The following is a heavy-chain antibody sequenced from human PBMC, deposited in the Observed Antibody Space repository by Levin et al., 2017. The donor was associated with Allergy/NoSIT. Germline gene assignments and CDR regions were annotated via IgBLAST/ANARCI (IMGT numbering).Heavy chain of an antibody. D-gene: IGHD6-19*01. Sequence: GESLKISCAASGFTFSSYAMHWVRQAPGKGLEWVAVISYDGSNKYYADSVKGRFTISRDNSKNTLYLQMNSLRAEDTAVYYCARDPGGIAVAAHYYMDVWGKGTTVTVSS. CDR1: GFTFSSYA. V-gene: IGHV3-30-3*01. CDR3: ARDPGGIAVAAHYYMDV. J-gene: IGHJ6*03. CDR2: ISYDGSNK.